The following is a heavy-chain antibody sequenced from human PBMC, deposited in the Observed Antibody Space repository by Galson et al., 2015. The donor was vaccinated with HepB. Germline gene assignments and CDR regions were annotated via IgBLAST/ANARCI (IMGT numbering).Heavy chain of an antibody. D-gene: IGHD3-10*02. Sequence: SLRLSCAASGFTFSSYSMNWVRQAPGKGLEWVSYISSSSSTIYYADSVKGRFTISRDNAKNSLYLQMNSLRDEDTAVYYCASGPTQIITMSPTYYYYYMDVWGKGTTVTVSS. CDR2: ISSSSSTI. J-gene: IGHJ6*03. CDR1: GFTFSSYS. V-gene: IGHV3-48*02. CDR3: ASGPTQIITMSPTYYYYYMDV.